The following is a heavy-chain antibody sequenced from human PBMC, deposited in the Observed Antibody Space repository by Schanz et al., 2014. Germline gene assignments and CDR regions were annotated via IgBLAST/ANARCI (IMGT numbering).Heavy chain of an antibody. Sequence: QLQLVQSGAEVKKPGSSVKVSCKLSGGTFSSYTISWMRQAPGQGLEWMGKIIPVLNIATYAQKFQGRVTITADKSTFTAYMDVSSLRSEDTAVYYCAGAFDSSGYYFDYWGQGTLVTVSS. J-gene: IGHJ4*02. V-gene: IGHV1-69*02. CDR1: GGTFSSYT. D-gene: IGHD3-22*01. CDR3: AGAFDSSGYYFDY. CDR2: IIPVLNIA.